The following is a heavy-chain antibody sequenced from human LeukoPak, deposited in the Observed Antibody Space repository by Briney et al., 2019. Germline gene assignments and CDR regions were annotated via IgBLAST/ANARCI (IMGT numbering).Heavy chain of an antibody. J-gene: IGHJ3*02. D-gene: IGHD3-10*01. CDR1: GGSISSSSYY. CDR3: ATPLTWLDAFDI. Sequence: SETLSLTCTVSGGSISSSSYYWGWIRQPPGTGLEWIGSIYYSGSTYYNPSLKSRVTISVDTSKNQFSLKLSSVTAADTAVYYCATPLTWLDAFDIWGQGTMVTVSS. V-gene: IGHV4-39*01. CDR2: IYYSGST.